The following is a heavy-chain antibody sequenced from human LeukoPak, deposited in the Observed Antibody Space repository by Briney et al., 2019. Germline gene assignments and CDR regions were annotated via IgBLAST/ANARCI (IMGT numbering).Heavy chain of an antibody. V-gene: IGHV1-18*01. Sequence: ASVKASCKASGYTFTSYGISWVRQAPGQGLEWMGWISAYNGNTNYAQKLQGRVTMTTDTSTSTAYMELRSLRSDDTAVYYCARDDGVPAAINWFDPWGQGTLVTVSS. CDR2: ISAYNGNT. CDR1: GYTFTSYG. J-gene: IGHJ5*02. D-gene: IGHD2-2*01. CDR3: ARDDGVPAAINWFDP.